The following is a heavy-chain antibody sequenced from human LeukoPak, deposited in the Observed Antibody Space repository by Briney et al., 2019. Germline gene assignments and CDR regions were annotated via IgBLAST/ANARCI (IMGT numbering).Heavy chain of an antibody. D-gene: IGHD3-9*01. J-gene: IGHJ3*02. CDR2: INTNTGNP. V-gene: IGHV7-4-1*02. CDR3: ARARDILTGYYMVDAFDI. Sequence: GASVKVSCKASGYTFTSYGISWVRQAPGQGLEWMGWINTNTGNPTYAQGFTGRFVFSLDTSVSTAYLQISSLRAEDTAVYYCARARDILTGYYMVDAFDIWGQGTMVTVSS. CDR1: GYTFTSYG.